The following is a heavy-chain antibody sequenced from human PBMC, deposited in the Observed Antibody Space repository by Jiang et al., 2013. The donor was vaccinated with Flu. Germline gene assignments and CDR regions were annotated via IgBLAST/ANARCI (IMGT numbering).Heavy chain of an antibody. V-gene: IGHV3-13*01. CDR1: GFSFRSHA. CDR3: ARDVPTLGYCSGGSCYSVGGGMDV. Sequence: VQLVESGGHLVQPGGSLRLSCVASGFSFRSHAMTWVRRAPGKGLEWVSTIGTAGDTYYPGSVKGRFTISRENAKNSLYLQMNSLRAGDTAVYYCARDVPTLGYCSGGSCYSVGGGMDVWGQGTTVTVSS. CDR2: IGTAGDT. J-gene: IGHJ6*02. D-gene: IGHD2-15*01.